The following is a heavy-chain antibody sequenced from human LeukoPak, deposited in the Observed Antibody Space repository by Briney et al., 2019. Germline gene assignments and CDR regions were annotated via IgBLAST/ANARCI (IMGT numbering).Heavy chain of an antibody. V-gene: IGHV4-34*01. D-gene: IGHD2-15*01. CDR2: INHSGST. J-gene: IGHJ4*02. Sequence: SETLSLTCAVYGGSFSGYYWSWIRQPPGKGLEWIGEINHSGSTNYNPSLKSRVTISVDTSKNQCSLKLSSVTAADTAVYYCATRGYCSGGSCFPGFDYWGQGTLVTVSS. CDR1: GGSFSGYY. CDR3: ATRGYCSGGSCFPGFDY.